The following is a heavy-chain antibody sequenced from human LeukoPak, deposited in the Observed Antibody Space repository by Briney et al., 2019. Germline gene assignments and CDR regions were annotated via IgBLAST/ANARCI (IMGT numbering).Heavy chain of an antibody. CDR3: ARAVRIEQWPRGLKPRRASAFDI. Sequence: SETLSLTCVVYGGAFSGYYWNWIRQPPGKGLEWIGEINHSGSTNYNPSLKSRVTISVDTSKNQFSLKLSSVTAADTAVYYCARAVRIEQWPRGLKPRRASAFDIWGQVTMVTVSS. CDR1: GGAFSGYY. CDR2: INHSGST. D-gene: IGHD6-19*01. J-gene: IGHJ3*02. V-gene: IGHV4-34*01.